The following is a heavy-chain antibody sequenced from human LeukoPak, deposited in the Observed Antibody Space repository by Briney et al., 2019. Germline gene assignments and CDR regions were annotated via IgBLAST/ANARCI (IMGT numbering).Heavy chain of an antibody. V-gene: IGHV3-74*01. CDR2: INTDGRST. CDR3: YGANAEH. D-gene: IGHD4-23*01. Sequence: GGSLRLSCAASGFTFSSYWMHWVRQAPGKGLVWVSGINTDGRSTSYADSVKGRFTISRDNAKNTLYLQMNSLRAEDTAVYYCYGANAEHWGQGTLVTASS. CDR1: GFTFSSYW. J-gene: IGHJ1*01.